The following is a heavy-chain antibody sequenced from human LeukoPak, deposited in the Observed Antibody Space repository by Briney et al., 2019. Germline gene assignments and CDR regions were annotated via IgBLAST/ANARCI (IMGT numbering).Heavy chain of an antibody. J-gene: IGHJ4*02. CDR2: INPSGGSP. CDR3: ARSTNYYYFDN. V-gene: IGHV1-46*01. Sequence: ASVKVSCKASGYTFTSYYMHWVRQAPGQGLEWMGIINPSGGSPSYAQKFQGRVTMTRDMSTTTVYMDLSSLRSEDTAVYYCARSTNYYYFDNWGQGTLVTVSS. CDR1: GYTFTSYY. D-gene: IGHD3-10*01.